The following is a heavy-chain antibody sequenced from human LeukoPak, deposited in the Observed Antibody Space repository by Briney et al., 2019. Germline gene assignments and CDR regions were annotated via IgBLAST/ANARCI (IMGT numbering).Heavy chain of an antibody. V-gene: IGHV3-23*01. J-gene: IGHJ6*03. CDR2: IGGRGGST. CDR3: AKQGRDWLRDYYYYMDV. CDR1: GFIFSDYG. Sequence: GGPLRLSCAASGFIFSDYGMSWVRQAPGKGLEWVSTIGGRGGSTYYADSVKGRFTISRDNSKNTLYLQMNSLRAEDTAVYYCAKQGRDWLRDYYYYMDVWGKGTTVTISS. D-gene: IGHD3-9*01.